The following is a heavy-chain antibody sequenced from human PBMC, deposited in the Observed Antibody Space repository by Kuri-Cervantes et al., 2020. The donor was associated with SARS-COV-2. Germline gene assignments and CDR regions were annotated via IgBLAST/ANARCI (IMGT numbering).Heavy chain of an antibody. Sequence: SATLSLTCTVSGDSITTSPYYWAWVRQPPGKVLEWIGSFYYGGSTYENPSLKSRVTMSVDTSQNQFFLRLSSVTAADTAVYYCARDSPEYSSSSSVPFDYWGQGTLVTVSS. CDR1: GDSITTSPYY. J-gene: IGHJ4*02. CDR3: ARDSPEYSSSSSVPFDY. D-gene: IGHD6-6*01. V-gene: IGHV4-39*07. CDR2: FYYGGST.